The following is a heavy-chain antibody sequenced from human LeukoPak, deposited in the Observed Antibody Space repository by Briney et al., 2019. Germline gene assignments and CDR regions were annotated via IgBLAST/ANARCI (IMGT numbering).Heavy chain of an antibody. Sequence: ASVKVSCKASGYTFTSYAMHWVRQAPGQRLEWMGWIDAGNGNTKYSQEFQGRVTITRDTSAGTAYMELSSLRSEDMAVYYCARQALVRGDWYFDLWGRGTLVTVSS. CDR1: GYTFTSYA. CDR3: ARQALVRGDWYFDL. V-gene: IGHV1-3*03. CDR2: IDAGNGNT. J-gene: IGHJ2*01. D-gene: IGHD3-16*01.